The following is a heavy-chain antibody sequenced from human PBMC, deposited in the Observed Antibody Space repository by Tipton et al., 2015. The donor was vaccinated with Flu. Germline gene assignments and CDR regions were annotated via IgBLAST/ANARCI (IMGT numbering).Heavy chain of an antibody. CDR1: GCSFTTNW. CDR3: ARHHLGQLSFTDY. CDR2: IYPADSDT. Sequence: QLVQSGAEVKKPGESLKISCKGSGCSFTTNWIAWVRQMPGKGLECMGIIYPADSDTRYSPSFQGQVTISADKSISTAYLQWSSLKASDTAMYYCARHHLGQLSFTDYWGQGTPVTVSS. J-gene: IGHJ4*02. V-gene: IGHV5-51*01. D-gene: IGHD3-16*02.